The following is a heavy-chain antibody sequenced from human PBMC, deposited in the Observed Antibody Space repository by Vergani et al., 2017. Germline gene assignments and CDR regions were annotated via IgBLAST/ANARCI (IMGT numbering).Heavy chain of an antibody. CDR3: AKVLRTSSGGGWFDP. Sequence: EVQLEESGGGLVLPGRSLRLSCVASGFTSAGYAMHWVRQAPGKGLEWVSGISWNSNSIGYADSVKGRFTISRDNAKNSLYLQKNSLRAEDTALYSCAKVLRTSSGGGWFDPCCQGTLVTVAS. CDR2: ISWNSNSI. V-gene: IGHV3-9*02. J-gene: IGHJ5*02. CDR1: GFTSAGYA. D-gene: IGHD3-16*01.